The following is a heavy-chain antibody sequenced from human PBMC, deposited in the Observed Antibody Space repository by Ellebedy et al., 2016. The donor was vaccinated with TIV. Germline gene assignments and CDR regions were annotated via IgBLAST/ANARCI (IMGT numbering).Heavy chain of an antibody. CDR1: GFYFGDYW. V-gene: IGHV3-7*01. J-gene: IGHJ4*02. CDR2: IKKDGREK. Sequence: GESLKISXAASGFYFGDYWMSWVRQAPGKGLEWVANIKKDGREKNYVDSVKGRFTISSDNAKNTLYLQMNSLRAEDTAVYYCSSDLAHWGQGTLVTVSS. CDR3: SSDLAH.